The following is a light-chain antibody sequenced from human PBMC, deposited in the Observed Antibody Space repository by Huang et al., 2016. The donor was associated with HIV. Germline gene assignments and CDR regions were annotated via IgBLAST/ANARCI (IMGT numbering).Light chain of an antibody. V-gene: IGKV3-11*01. CDR2: DTS. Sequence: EVGLTQSPSILSLSLGGTGTISCKASQSVGSYVAWYQQRPGQSPRLLLYDTSNRAAGIPSRFSGSGSGTDFTLTIIGLESEDLGVFYCQQRSTWPLTFGGGTKLA. CDR1: QSVGSY. CDR3: QQRSTWPLT. J-gene: IGKJ4*01.